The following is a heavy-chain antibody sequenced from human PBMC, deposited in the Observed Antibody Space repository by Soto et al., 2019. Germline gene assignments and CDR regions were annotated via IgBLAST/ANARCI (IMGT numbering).Heavy chain of an antibody. Sequence: QVHLVQSGAEVKKPGVSVKVSCEASEYTFTSYYIHWVRQAPGQGFEWMGIVTPSDGSPTYAPKFQGRVTMTRDTSTSTVYMELSSLRSEDTAVYYCARACMHQAPYFFDYWGQGTLVTVSS. CDR2: VTPSDGSP. V-gene: IGHV1-46*01. J-gene: IGHJ4*02. D-gene: IGHD2-8*01. CDR1: EYTFTSYY. CDR3: ARACMHQAPYFFDY.